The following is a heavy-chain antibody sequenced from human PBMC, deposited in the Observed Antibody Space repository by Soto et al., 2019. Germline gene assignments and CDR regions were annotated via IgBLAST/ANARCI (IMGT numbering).Heavy chain of an antibody. CDR3: ARAGYTYGKYYYGMDV. Sequence: ASVKVSCKASGYTFTSYDINWVRQATGQGLEWMGWMNPNSGNTGYAQKSQGRVTMTRNTSISTAYMELNSLRAEDTAVYYCARAGYTYGKYYYGMDVWGQGTTVTVSS. J-gene: IGHJ6*02. CDR2: MNPNSGNT. CDR1: GYTFTSYD. D-gene: IGHD1-1*01. V-gene: IGHV1-8*01.